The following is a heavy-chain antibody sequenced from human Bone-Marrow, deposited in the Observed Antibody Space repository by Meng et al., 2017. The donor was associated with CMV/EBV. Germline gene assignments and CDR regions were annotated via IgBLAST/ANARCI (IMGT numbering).Heavy chain of an antibody. Sequence: SVKVSCKASGGTFSSYAISWVRQAPGQGLEWMGGIIPIFGTANYAQKFQGRVTITTDESTSTAYMELSSLRSEDTAVYYCARDKTTVTLYYYYYGMDVWGQGTTVTVSS. CDR3: ARDKTTVTLYYYYYGMDV. J-gene: IGHJ6*02. V-gene: IGHV1-69*05. D-gene: IGHD4-11*01. CDR2: IIPIFGTA. CDR1: GGTFSSYA.